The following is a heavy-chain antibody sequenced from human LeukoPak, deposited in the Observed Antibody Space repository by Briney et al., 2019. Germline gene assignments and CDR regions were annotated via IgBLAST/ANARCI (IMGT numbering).Heavy chain of an antibody. J-gene: IGHJ4*02. D-gene: IGHD3-10*01. CDR2: IWYDGSNK. CDR1: GLTFSNYG. CDR3: AGSYYNVFDY. Sequence: GGSLRLSCAASGLTFSNYGMHWVRQAPGKGLEWVALIWYDGSNKYYADSVKGRFTISRDNSKNTLYLQMNSLRAEDTAVYYCAGSYYNVFDYWGQGTLVTVSS. V-gene: IGHV3-33*01.